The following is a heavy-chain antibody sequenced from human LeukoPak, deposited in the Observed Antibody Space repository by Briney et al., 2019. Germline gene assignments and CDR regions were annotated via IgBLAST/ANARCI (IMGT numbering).Heavy chain of an antibody. J-gene: IGHJ4*02. Sequence: ASVKVSCKASGYTFTSFDFNWVRQATGQGLEWMGWMKSNNGHTGYAQKFQGRVTMTRDTSISSAYMELSSLTFEDTAVYYCARGPPNWGMVGYWGQGTLVTVSS. V-gene: IGHV1-8*01. CDR1: GYTFTSFD. D-gene: IGHD7-27*01. CDR3: ARGPPNWGMVGY. CDR2: MKSNNGHT.